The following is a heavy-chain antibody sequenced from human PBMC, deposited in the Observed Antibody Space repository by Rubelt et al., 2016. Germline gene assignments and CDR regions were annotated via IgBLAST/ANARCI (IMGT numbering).Heavy chain of an antibody. Sequence: QVQLVQSGAEVKKPGASVKVSCKASGYTFTSYGISWVRQAPGQGLEWMGWISAYNGNTNYAQKLHGRATMTTDASTSTASMGLRGLGSDVTAVYYCVGGEPADYWGQGTLVTVSS. J-gene: IGHJ4*02. D-gene: IGHD3-10*01. V-gene: IGHV1-18*01. CDR1: GYTFTSYG. CDR2: ISAYNGNT. CDR3: VGGEPADY.